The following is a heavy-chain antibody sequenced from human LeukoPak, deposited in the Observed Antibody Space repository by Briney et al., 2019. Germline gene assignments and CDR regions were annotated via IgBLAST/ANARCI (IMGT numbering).Heavy chain of an antibody. CDR3: ATLAGES. CDR1: GGSIISSAYS. D-gene: IGHD1-26*01. V-gene: IGHV4-39*01. J-gene: IGHJ5*02. Sequence: SETLSLTCTVSGGSIISSAYSWGWIRQPPGKGLEYIGNIYYSGSAYYNPSLKSRVTLSVDTSNNQFSLRLTSVTAADTAVYYCATLAGESWGQGTLVTVSS. CDR2: IYYSGSA.